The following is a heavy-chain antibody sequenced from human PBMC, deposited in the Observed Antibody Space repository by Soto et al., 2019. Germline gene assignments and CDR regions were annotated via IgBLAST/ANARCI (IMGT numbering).Heavy chain of an antibody. V-gene: IGHV3-23*01. CDR1: GFTFSNYC. CDR3: AKDRVSISTESKVDD. J-gene: IGHJ4*02. Sequence: GSLRLSCAASGFTFSNYCMSWVRQAPGKGLEWVSVISGGGGGTTFYADSVKGRFTVSRDDSKNTLFLQMNSLRAEDTAVYYCAKDRVSISTESKVDDWGQGTLVTVSS. CDR2: ISGGGGGTT. D-gene: IGHD6-13*01.